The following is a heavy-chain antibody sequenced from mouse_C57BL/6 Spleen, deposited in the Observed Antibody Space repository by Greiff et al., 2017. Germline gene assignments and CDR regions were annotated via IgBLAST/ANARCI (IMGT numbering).Heavy chain of an antibody. CDR2: IDPSDSYT. CDR3: ARKREGGAPYYLDY. CDR1: GYTFTSYW. Sequence: QVQLQQPGAELVMPGASVKLSCKASGYTFTSYWMHWVKQRPGQGLEWIGEIDPSDSYTNYNQKFKGKSTLTVDKSSSTAYMQLSSLTSEDSAVYYCARKREGGAPYYLDYWGQGTTLTVSS. J-gene: IGHJ2*01. V-gene: IGHV1-69*01.